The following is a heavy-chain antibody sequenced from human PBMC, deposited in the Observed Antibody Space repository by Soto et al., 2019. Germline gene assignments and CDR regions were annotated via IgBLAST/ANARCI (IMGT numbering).Heavy chain of an antibody. J-gene: IGHJ4*02. Sequence: EVQLLESGGGLVQPGGSLRLSCAASGFTFSSYAMNWVRQAPGKGLEWVSAISSSGDRTYYAESVKGRFTISRDNSKNTLYLQVNSRRADDTAVYYCAKSTVYCSGTSCYVFDFWGQGTLVTVSS. CDR3: AKSTVYCSGTSCYVFDF. CDR1: GFTFSSYA. CDR2: ISSSGDRT. D-gene: IGHD2-2*01. V-gene: IGHV3-23*01.